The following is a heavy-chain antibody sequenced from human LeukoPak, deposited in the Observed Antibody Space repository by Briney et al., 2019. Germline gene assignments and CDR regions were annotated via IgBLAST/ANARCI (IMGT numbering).Heavy chain of an antibody. V-gene: IGHV3-23*01. J-gene: IGHJ3*02. CDR2: ISGSAVST. CDR1: GFTFSSYS. D-gene: IGHD3-3*01. Sequence: PGGSLRLSCAASGFTFSSYSMNWVRQAPGKGLEWVSAISGSAVSTFYADSVKSRFTISRDNSKNTLYLQMNSLRAEDTAVYYCARSRLSGINDAFDIWGQGTMVTVSS. CDR3: ARSRLSGINDAFDI.